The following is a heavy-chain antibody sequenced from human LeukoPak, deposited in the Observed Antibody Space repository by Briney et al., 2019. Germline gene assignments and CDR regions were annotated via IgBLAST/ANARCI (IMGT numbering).Heavy chain of an antibody. V-gene: IGHV3-7*05. CDR1: GFTLSIHW. CDR2: IKEDGSEK. Sequence: GGSLRLSCAASGFTLSIHWMSWVRQAPGKGLEGVANIKEDGSEKHYANSVEGRFTIARDNAKDSVYLEMHSVRPEDMAVYFCARGGYYDGSGYYYALNFWGPGTLVAVSS. D-gene: IGHD3-22*01. CDR3: ARGGYYDGSGYYYALNF. J-gene: IGHJ4*02.